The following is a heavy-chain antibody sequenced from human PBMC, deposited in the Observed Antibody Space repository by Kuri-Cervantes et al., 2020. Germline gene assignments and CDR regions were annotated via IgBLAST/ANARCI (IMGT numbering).Heavy chain of an antibody. CDR2: MNPNSGNT. J-gene: IGHJ4*02. Sequence: ASVKVSCKASGYTFTSYDINWVRQATGQGLEWMGWMNPNSGNTGYAQKFQGRVTITADKSTSTAYMELSSLRSEDTAVYYCASIAAAGTSYWGQGTLVTVSS. CDR1: GYTFTSYD. D-gene: IGHD6-13*01. V-gene: IGHV1-8*01. CDR3: ASIAAAGTSY.